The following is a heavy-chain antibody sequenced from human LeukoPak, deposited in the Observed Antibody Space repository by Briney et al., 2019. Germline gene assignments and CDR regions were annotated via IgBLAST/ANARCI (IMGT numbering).Heavy chain of an antibody. J-gene: IGHJ4*02. CDR1: GGSISSGGYS. CDR2: IYYSGST. Sequence: PSETLSLTCAVSGGSISSGGYSWSWIRQPPGKGLEWIGYIYYSGSTYYNPSLKSRVTISVDTSKNQFSLKLSSVTAADTAVYYCARDGDYGYFDYWGQGTLVTVSS. D-gene: IGHD4-17*01. CDR3: ARDGDYGYFDY. V-gene: IGHV4-30-4*07.